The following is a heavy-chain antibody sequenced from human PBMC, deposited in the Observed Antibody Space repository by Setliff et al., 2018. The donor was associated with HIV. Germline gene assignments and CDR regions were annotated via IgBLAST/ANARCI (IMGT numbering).Heavy chain of an antibody. D-gene: IGHD1-26*01. J-gene: IGHJ3*02. Sequence: GAAVKVSCKASGGTFSSYAISWVRQAPGQGLEWMGWINPKSDGTNYAQKFQGWITMTRDTSISTAYMELSRLRSDDTAVYYCARAPELYSGSYDAFDIWGQGTMVTV. V-gene: IGHV1-2*04. CDR3: ARAPELYSGSYDAFDI. CDR1: GGTFSSYA. CDR2: INPKSDGT.